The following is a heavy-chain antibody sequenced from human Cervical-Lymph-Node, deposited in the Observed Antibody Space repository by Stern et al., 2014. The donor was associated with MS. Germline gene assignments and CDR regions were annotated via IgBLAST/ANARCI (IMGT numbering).Heavy chain of an antibody. CDR1: GVTFSSYC. Sequence: EVQLVESGGGLVQPGGSLRLSCAASGVTFSSYCMNWVRQAPGKGLEWVGNIKEDGSGTYYVDPVQGRFTTSRDKATNSQYLHMNSLRAEDTAVYYCARGSDTWGQGTLVTVSS. J-gene: IGHJ5*02. V-gene: IGHV3-7*01. CDR3: ARGSDT. D-gene: IGHD2-15*01. CDR2: IKEDGSGT.